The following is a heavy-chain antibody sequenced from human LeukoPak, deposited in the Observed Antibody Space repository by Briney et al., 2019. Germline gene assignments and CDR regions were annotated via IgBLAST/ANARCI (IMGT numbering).Heavy chain of an antibody. Sequence: ASVKVSCKASGDTFTTYGISWVRQAPGQGLEWMGWISAYNDNTNYAPKLQGRVTMTTDTSTSTAYMELRSLRSDDTAVYYCARDPKYSSSATNNWFDPRGQGTLVTVSS. V-gene: IGHV1-18*01. CDR1: GDTFTTYG. CDR2: ISAYNDNT. D-gene: IGHD6-6*01. J-gene: IGHJ5*02. CDR3: ARDPKYSSSATNNWFDP.